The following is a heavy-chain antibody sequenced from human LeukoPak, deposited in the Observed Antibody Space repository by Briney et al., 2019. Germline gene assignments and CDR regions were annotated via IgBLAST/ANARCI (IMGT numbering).Heavy chain of an antibody. CDR1: GGSISSSSYY. CDR2: IYYSGST. Sequence: SETLSLTCTVSGGSISSSSYYWGWIRQPPGKGLEWIGSIYYSGSTYYNPSLKSRVTISVDTSKNQFSLKLSSVTAADTAVYYCARESNKYGYYYGMDVWGQGTTVTVSS. CDR3: ARESNKYGYYYGMDV. V-gene: IGHV4-39*07. J-gene: IGHJ6*02. D-gene: IGHD1/OR15-1a*01.